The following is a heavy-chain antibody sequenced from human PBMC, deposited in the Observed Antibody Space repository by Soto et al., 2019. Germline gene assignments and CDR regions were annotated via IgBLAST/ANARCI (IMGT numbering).Heavy chain of an antibody. J-gene: IGHJ4*02. V-gene: IGHV3-21*01. CDR1: GFTFSTYS. Sequence: PGGSLRLSCVGSGFTFSTYSINWVRQAPGKGLEWVSSISSRSDIYYADSVKGRFTISRDNAKNSVPLQMNSLRAEDTAVYYCARYYYDSSGLDYWGQGTLVTVSS. CDR2: ISSRSDI. D-gene: IGHD3-22*01. CDR3: ARYYYDSSGLDY.